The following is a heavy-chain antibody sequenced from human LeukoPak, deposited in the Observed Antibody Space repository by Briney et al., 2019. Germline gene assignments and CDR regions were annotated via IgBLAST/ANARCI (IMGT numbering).Heavy chain of an antibody. CDR2: INPNSGGT. D-gene: IGHD2-2*01. J-gene: IGHJ4*02. CDR3: ARDHCSSTSCYGSLAY. CDR1: GHTFTGYY. V-gene: IGHV1-2*02. Sequence: ASVKVSCKASGHTFTGYYMHWVRQAPGQGLEWMGWINPNSGGTNYAQKFQGRVTMTRDTSISTAYMELSRLRSDDTAVYYCARDHCSSTSCYGSLAYWGQGTLVTVSS.